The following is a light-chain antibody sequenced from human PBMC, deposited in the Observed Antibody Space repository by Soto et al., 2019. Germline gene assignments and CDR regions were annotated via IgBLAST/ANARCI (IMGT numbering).Light chain of an antibody. CDR2: DAS. CDR1: QGISTW. J-gene: IGKJ4*01. V-gene: IGKV1D-16*01. CDR3: QQYNSYPPT. Sequence: DLQMTQSPSSLSASVGDRVTITCRASQGISTWLAWYQQKPEKAPKPLIYDASRLQSGVPSRFSGSVSGTDFTLTISSLQPEDFATYYCQQYNSYPPTFGGGTKVEIK.